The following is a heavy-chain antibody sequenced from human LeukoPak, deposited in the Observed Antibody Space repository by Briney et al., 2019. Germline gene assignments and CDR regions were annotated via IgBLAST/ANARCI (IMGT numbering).Heavy chain of an antibody. CDR1: GGSFSGYY. CDR3: ARNYDFWSGYYEA. Sequence: PETLSLTCAVYGGSFSGYYWSWIRQPPGKGLEWIGYIYYSGSTNYNPSLKSRVTISVDTSKNQFSLKLSSVTAADTAVYYCARNYDFWSGYYEAWGQGTLVTVSS. D-gene: IGHD3-3*01. V-gene: IGHV4-59*01. J-gene: IGHJ5*02. CDR2: IYYSGST.